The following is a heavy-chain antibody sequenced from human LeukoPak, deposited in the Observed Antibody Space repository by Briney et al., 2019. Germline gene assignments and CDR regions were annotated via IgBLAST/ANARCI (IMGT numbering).Heavy chain of an antibody. CDR3: ARVRTTFHYYYYYYMDV. J-gene: IGHJ6*03. Sequence: SETLSLTCTVSGGSISSYYWSWIRQPAGKGLEWIGRIYTSGSTNYNPSLKSRVTMSVDTSKNQFSLKLSSVTAADTAVYYCARVRTTFHYYYYYYMDVWGKGTTVTVSS. V-gene: IGHV4-4*07. CDR1: GGSISSYY. D-gene: IGHD2/OR15-2a*01. CDR2: IYTSGST.